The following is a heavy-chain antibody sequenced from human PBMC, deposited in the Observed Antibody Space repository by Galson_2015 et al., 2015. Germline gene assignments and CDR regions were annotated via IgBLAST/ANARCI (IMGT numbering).Heavy chain of an antibody. CDR2: MNPNSGNI. Sequence: SVKVSCKASGYTFTSYYMHWVRQAPGQGLEWMGWMNPNSGNIGYAQKFQGRVTMTRNTSISTAYMELSSLRSEDTAVYYCARGPGYYGSGTWFDPWGQGTLVTVSS. V-gene: IGHV1-8*02. J-gene: IGHJ5*02. CDR1: GYTFTSYY. CDR3: ARGPGYYGSGTWFDP. D-gene: IGHD3-10*01.